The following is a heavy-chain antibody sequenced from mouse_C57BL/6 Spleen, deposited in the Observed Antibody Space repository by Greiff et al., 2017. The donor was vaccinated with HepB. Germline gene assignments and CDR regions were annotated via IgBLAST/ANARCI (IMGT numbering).Heavy chain of an antibody. CDR2: IDPSDSYT. D-gene: IGHD4-1*01. J-gene: IGHJ2*01. Sequence: VQLQQPGAELVMPGASVKLSCKASGYTFTSYWMHWVKQRPGQGLEWIGEIDPSDSYTNYNQKFKGKSTLTVDKSSSTAYMQLSSLTSEDSAVYYCARRPPWDVDFDYWGQGTTLTVS. CDR1: GYTFTSYW. CDR3: ARRPPWDVDFDY. V-gene: IGHV1-69*01.